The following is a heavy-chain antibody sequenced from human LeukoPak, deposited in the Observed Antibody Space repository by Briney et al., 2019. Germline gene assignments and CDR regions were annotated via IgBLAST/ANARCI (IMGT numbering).Heavy chain of an antibody. Sequence: SVKVSCKASGGTFSSYAISWVRQAPGQGLEWMERIIPIFGTANYAQKFQGRVTITTDESTSTAYMELSSLRSEDTAVYYCARDPPSGWYPFDYWGQGTLVTVSS. J-gene: IGHJ4*02. V-gene: IGHV1-69*05. D-gene: IGHD6-19*01. CDR2: IIPIFGTA. CDR1: GGTFSSYA. CDR3: ARDPPSGWYPFDY.